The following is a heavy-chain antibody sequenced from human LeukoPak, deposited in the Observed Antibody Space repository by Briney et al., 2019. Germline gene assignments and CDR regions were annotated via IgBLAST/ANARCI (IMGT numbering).Heavy chain of an antibody. Sequence: PGGSLRLSCAASGFTFSSYGMHWVRQAPGKGLEWVAVIWYDGSNKYYADSVKGRFTISRDNSKNTLYLQMNSLRAEDTAVYYCARDRVAGDYYFDYWGQGTLVTVSS. CDR3: ARDRVAGDYYFDY. CDR2: IWYDGSNK. D-gene: IGHD6-19*01. J-gene: IGHJ4*02. CDR1: GFTFSSYG. V-gene: IGHV3-33*01.